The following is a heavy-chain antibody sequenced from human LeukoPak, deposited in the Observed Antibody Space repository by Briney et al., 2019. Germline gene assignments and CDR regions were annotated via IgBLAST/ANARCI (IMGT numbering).Heavy chain of an antibody. V-gene: IGHV3-48*01. CDR3: ARVGGENWFDP. D-gene: IGHD3-16*01. CDR1: GFTFSSYS. CDR2: ISSSSSTI. Sequence: PGGSLRLSCAASGFTFSSYSMNWVRQAPGKGLEWVSYISSSSSTIYYADSVKGRFTISIDNAKNSLYLQMNSLRAEDTAVYYCARVGGENWFDPWGQGTLVTVSS. J-gene: IGHJ5*02.